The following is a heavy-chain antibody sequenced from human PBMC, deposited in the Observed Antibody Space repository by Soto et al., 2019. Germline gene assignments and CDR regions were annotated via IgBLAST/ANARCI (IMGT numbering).Heavy chain of an antibody. D-gene: IGHD2-15*01. CDR1: GYTFTGHY. J-gene: IGHJ4*02. Sequence: ASVKVSCKASGYTFTGHYMHWVRQAPGQGPEWMGWINPNSGGPNYAQKFRGRVTMTRDTSISTAYMELSRRRSDDTAVYYCARESTGVVVVAATDYPFDYWGQGTLVTVSS. CDR3: ARESTGVVVVAATDYPFDY. CDR2: INPNSGGP. V-gene: IGHV1-2*02.